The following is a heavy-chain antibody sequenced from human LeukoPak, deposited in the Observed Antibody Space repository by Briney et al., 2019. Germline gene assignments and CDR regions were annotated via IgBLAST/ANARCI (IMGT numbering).Heavy chain of an antibody. CDR2: ISAYNGNT. D-gene: IGHD3-3*01. Sequence: ASVNVTCKPSLYTFTKYGISWVRQPPAQGLEWMGWISAYNGNTNYAQTLHGRVSMTTDTSTSTAYMELRRLRSDDTGVYYCARVPDDYDFWSGPFDYGGGGTLVTVSS. V-gene: IGHV1-18*01. CDR3: ARVPDDYDFWSGPFDY. CDR1: LYTFTKYG. J-gene: IGHJ4*02.